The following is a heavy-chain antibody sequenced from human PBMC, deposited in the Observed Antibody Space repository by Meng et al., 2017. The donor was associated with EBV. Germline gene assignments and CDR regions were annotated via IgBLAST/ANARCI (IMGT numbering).Heavy chain of an antibody. CDR3: ASESGRGYTPDY. D-gene: IGHD3-10*01. Sequence: VDVAQCSAEVKKPGSSVKVCCKTSGGPFRYYALSWVRQAPGQGLEWLGGFLPRLGAPNYAQKFHGRVKITADESTSTHYMDLSSLRSEDTAIYYCASESGRGYTPDYWGQGTLVTVSS. CDR1: GGPFRYYA. V-gene: IGHV1-69*01. J-gene: IGHJ4*02. CDR2: FLPRLGAP.